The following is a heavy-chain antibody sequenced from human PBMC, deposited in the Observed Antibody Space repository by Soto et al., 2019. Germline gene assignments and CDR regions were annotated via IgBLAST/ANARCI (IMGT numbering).Heavy chain of an antibody. CDR1: GFTFSSYG. J-gene: IGHJ6*03. Sequence: QVQLVESGGGVVQPGRSLRLSCAASGFTFSSYGMHWVRQAPGKGLEWVAVISYDGSNKYYEDSVKGRFTISRDNSKNTMYLQIDSVRAEDTGVYYCTKDGGFGELSYFYYYMDVWGKGTTVTVSS. D-gene: IGHD3-10*01. CDR2: ISYDGSNK. V-gene: IGHV3-30*18. CDR3: TKDGGFGELSYFYYYMDV.